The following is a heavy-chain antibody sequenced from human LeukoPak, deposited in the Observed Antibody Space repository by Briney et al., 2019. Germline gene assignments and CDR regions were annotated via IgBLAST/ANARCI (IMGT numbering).Heavy chain of an antibody. CDR3: ARGSIAARLGY. CDR2: ISDSGRT. D-gene: IGHD6-6*01. V-gene: IGHV4-39*07. Sequence: SETLSLTCTVSGGSISSSSYYWGWIRQPPGKGPEWIGQISDSGRTSYNPSLKSRATISADTSKNQFSLKLSSVTAADTAVYYCARGSIAARLGYWGQGTLVTVSS. J-gene: IGHJ4*02. CDR1: GGSISSSSYY.